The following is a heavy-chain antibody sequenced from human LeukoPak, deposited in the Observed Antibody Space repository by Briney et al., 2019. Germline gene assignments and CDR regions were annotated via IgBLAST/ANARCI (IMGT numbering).Heavy chain of an antibody. D-gene: IGHD2-15*01. Sequence: GASVKVSCKVSGYTLTELSMHWVRQAPGKGLEWMGGFDPEDGETIYAQKFQGRVTMTEDTSTDTAYMELSSLRSEDTAVYYCATDRALGYCSGGSCTRPYWGQGTLVTVSS. CDR3: ATDRALGYCSGGSCTRPY. CDR1: GYTLTELS. CDR2: FDPEDGET. J-gene: IGHJ4*02. V-gene: IGHV1-24*01.